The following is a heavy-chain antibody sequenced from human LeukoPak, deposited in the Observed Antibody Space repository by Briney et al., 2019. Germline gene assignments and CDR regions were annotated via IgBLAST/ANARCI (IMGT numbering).Heavy chain of an antibody. CDR3: AKGPYDIVVVVAAVFDY. D-gene: IGHD2-15*01. CDR1: GFTVSSNY. CDR2: LHSGGIT. V-gene: IGHV3-53*01. J-gene: IGHJ4*02. Sequence: GGSLRLSCAASGFTVSSNYMTWVRQAPGKGLEWVSVLHSGGITYYADSVKGRFTISRDNSKNTLYLQMNSLRAEDTAVYYCAKGPYDIVVVVAAVFDYWGQGTLVTVSS.